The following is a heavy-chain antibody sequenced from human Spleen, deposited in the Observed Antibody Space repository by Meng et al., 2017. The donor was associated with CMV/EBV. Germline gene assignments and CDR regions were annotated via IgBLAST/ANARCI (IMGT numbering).Heavy chain of an antibody. CDR2: MNPNSGVT. Sequence: SGYTFTDYFMHWVRQAPGQGLEWMGWMNPNSGVTNYAQQFQGRVTMTRDTSITTAYMELSGLRSDDTAVYYCARSKPLLGAKRGFDYWGQGVLVTVSS. D-gene: IGHD1-26*01. J-gene: IGHJ4*01. CDR1: GYTFTDYF. V-gene: IGHV1-2*02. CDR3: ARSKPLLGAKRGFDY.